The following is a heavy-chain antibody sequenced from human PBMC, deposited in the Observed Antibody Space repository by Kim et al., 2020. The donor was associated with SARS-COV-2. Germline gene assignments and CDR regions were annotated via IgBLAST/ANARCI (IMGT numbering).Heavy chain of an antibody. CDR3: ARDLDYDFWSGYYLGFDY. D-gene: IGHD3-3*01. V-gene: IGHV3-48*02. CDR2: ISSSSSTI. J-gene: IGHJ4*02. Sequence: GGSLRLSCVASGFTFSSYSMNWVRQAPGKGLEWVSYISSSSSTIYYADSVKGRFTISRDNAKNSLYLQMNSLRDEDTAVYYCARDLDYDFWSGYYLGFDYWGQGTLVTVSS. CDR1: GFTFSSYS.